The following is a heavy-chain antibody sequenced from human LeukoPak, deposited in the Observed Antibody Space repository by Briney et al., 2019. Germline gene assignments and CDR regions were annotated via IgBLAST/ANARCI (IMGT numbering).Heavy chain of an antibody. V-gene: IGHV4-34*01. CDR3: ARGRGLLGYYDSSGYHYFDY. J-gene: IGHJ4*02. CDR1: GGSFSGYY. D-gene: IGHD3-22*01. Sequence: PSETLSLTCAVYGGSFSGYYWSWIRQPPGKGLEWIGEINHSGSTNYNPSLKSRVTISVDTSKNQFSLKLSSVTAADTAVYYCARGRGLLGYYDSSGYHYFDYWGQGTLVTVSS. CDR2: INHSGST.